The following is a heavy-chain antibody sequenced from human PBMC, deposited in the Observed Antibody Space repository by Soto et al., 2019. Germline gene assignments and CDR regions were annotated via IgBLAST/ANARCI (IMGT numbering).Heavy chain of an antibody. D-gene: IGHD2-2*01. CDR2: VSAYNGNT. CDR3: ARDIVVVPAADHYFDY. CDR1: GYTFTSYG. Sequence: ASVKVSCKASGYTFTSYGISWVRQAPGQGLEWMGWVSAYNGNTNYAQKLRGRVTMTTDTSTSTAYMELRSLRSDDTAVYYCARDIVVVPAADHYFDYWGQGTLVTVSS. J-gene: IGHJ4*02. V-gene: IGHV1-18*01.